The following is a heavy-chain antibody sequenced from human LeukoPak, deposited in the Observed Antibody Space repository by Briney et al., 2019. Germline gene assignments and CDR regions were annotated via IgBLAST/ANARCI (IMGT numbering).Heavy chain of an antibody. CDR3: AREVSRIYYYYYMDV. D-gene: IGHD6-13*01. Sequence: GGSLRLSCAASGFTFSDHYMDWVRQAPGKGLEWVGRTGNKANSYITEYAASVKGRFTISRDDSQNSLYLQMNSLKTEDTAVYYCAREVSRIYYYYYMDVWGKGTTVTVSS. CDR2: TGNKANSYIT. J-gene: IGHJ6*03. V-gene: IGHV3-72*01. CDR1: GFTFSDHY.